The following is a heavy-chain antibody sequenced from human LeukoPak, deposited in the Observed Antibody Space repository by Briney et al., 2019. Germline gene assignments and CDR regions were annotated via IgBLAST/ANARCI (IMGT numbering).Heavy chain of an antibody. CDR2: ISYDGSNK. CDR1: GFTFSSYA. CDR3: AREYIVVVTAPKSGPLVYYYYGMDV. J-gene: IGHJ6*02. Sequence: GGSLRLSCAASGFTFSSYAMHWVRQAPGKGLEWVAVISYDGSNKYYADSVKGRFTISRDNSKNTLYLQMNSLRAEDTAVYYCAREYIVVVTAPKSGPLVYYYYGMDVWGQGTTVTVSS. D-gene: IGHD2-21*02. V-gene: IGHV3-30-3*01.